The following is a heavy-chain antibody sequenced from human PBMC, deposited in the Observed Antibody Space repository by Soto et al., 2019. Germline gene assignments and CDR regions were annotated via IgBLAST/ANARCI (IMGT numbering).Heavy chain of an antibody. D-gene: IGHD5-18*01. J-gene: IGHJ4*02. V-gene: IGHV3-33*01. CDR2: IWLDGSNK. Sequence: QVQLVESGGGVVQPGRSLRLSCAASGFTFSSYGMHWVRQAPGKGLEWVAVIWLDGSNKYYADSVKGRFTISRDNSKNSLYLQMNSLRAEDTAVYYWARGLWSFDYWGQGNLVTVSS. CDR1: GFTFSSYG. CDR3: ARGLWSFDY.